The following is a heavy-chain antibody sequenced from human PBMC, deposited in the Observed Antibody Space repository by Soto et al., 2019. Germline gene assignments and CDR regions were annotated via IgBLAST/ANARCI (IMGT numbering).Heavy chain of an antibody. CDR2: IWYDGSNK. J-gene: IGHJ4*02. Sequence: GGSLRLSCAASGFTFSSYGMHWVRQAPGKGLEWVAVIWYDGSNKYYADSVKGRFTISRDNSKNTLYLQMNSLRAEDTAVYYCARDRSPTEYSSSSLDYWGQGTLDTVSS. CDR1: GFTFSSYG. D-gene: IGHD6-6*01. CDR3: ARDRSPTEYSSSSLDY. V-gene: IGHV3-33*01.